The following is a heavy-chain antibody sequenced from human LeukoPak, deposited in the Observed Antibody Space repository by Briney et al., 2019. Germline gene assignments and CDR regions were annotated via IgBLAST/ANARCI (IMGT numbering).Heavy chain of an antibody. V-gene: IGHV1-2*02. CDR3: ARNQQLATVHYYYYYMDV. J-gene: IGHJ6*03. CDR1: GYTFTGYY. CDR2: INPNSGGT. D-gene: IGHD6-6*01. Sequence: GASVKVSCKASGYTFTGYYMHWVRQAPGQGLEWMGWINPNSGGTNYAQKFQGRVTMTRDTSISTAYMELSRPRSDDTAVYYCARNQQLATVHYYYYYMDVWGKGTTVTVSS.